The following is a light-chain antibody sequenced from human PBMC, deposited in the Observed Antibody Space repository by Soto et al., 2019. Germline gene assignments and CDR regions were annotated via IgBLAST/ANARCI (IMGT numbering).Light chain of an antibody. CDR3: QQRSNWPIT. J-gene: IGKJ5*01. CDR2: DAS. CDR1: QSVSSSY. V-gene: IGKV3D-20*02. Sequence: EIVLTQSRATRALFSVEGATLSCEASQSVSSSYLAWYQQKPGLAPRLLIYDASSRATGIPDRFSGSGSGTHFTLTISRLEPEDFAVYYCQQRSNWPITLGPGTRLEIK.